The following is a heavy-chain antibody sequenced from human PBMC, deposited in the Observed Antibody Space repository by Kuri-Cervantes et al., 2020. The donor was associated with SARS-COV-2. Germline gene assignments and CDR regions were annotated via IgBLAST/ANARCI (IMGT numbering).Heavy chain of an antibody. Sequence: ETLSLTCAASGFTFSSYWMHWVRQAPGKGLVWVSRINSDGSSTSYADSVKGRFTISRDNAKNSLYLQMNSLRAEDTAVYYCASIYSGYEDGWGQGTLVTVSS. D-gene: IGHD5-12*01. J-gene: IGHJ4*02. CDR1: GFTFSSYW. CDR2: INSDGSST. V-gene: IGHV3-74*01. CDR3: ASIYSGYEDG.